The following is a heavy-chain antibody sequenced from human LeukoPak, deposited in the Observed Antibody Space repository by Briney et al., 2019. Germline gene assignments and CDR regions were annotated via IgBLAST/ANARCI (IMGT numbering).Heavy chain of an antibody. Sequence: GGSLRLSCAASGFTVRSNYMSWVRQAPGKGLEWVSVIYSGGSTYYADSVKGRFTISRDNSKNTLYLQMNSLRAEDTAVYYCARESTVTTYYYYGMDDWGQGTTVTVSS. J-gene: IGHJ6*02. D-gene: IGHD4-17*01. V-gene: IGHV3-66*01. CDR3: ARESTVTTYYYYGMDD. CDR2: IYSGGST. CDR1: GFTVRSNY.